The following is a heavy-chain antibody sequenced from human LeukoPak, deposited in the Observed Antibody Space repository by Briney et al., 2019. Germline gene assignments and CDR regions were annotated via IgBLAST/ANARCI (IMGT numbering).Heavy chain of an antibody. V-gene: IGHV4-39*07. CDR2: ISYSGNT. CDR3: AKNYESSGVMVDDAFDI. D-gene: IGHD3-22*01. CDR1: GGSLRGLIYY. J-gene: IGHJ3*02. Sequence: PSEILSLTCTVSGGSLRGLIYYWGWIRQATDKGLAWFGTISYSGNTYYNPSLKSRVTISVDTSKNQFSLKLRSVTAADTAVYYCAKNYESSGVMVDDAFDIWGQGTMVTVSS.